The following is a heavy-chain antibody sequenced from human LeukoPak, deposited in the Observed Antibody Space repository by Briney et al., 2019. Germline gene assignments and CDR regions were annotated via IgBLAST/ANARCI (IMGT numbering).Heavy chain of an antibody. CDR3: AKDSGSHFRSGMVGDI. Sequence: GGSLRLSCAASGFTFSSYGMHWVRQAPGKGLEWVAFIRYDGSNKYYADSVKGRFTISRDNSKNTLYLQMNSLRAEDTAVYYCAKDSGSHFRSGMVGDIWGQGTMVTVSS. V-gene: IGHV3-30*02. J-gene: IGHJ3*02. CDR2: IRYDGSNK. D-gene: IGHD1-26*01. CDR1: GFTFSSYG.